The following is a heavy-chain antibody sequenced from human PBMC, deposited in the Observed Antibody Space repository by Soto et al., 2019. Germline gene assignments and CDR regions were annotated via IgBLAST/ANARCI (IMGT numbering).Heavy chain of an antibody. CDR3: ARDLREYSSSSGYWYFDL. CDR1: GGSISRYY. V-gene: IGHV4-59*01. CDR2: IYYSGST. D-gene: IGHD6-6*01. J-gene: IGHJ2*01. Sequence: QVQLQESGPGLVKPSETLSLTCTVSGGSISRYYWNWIRQPPGKGLEWIGYIYYSGSTNYNPSLKNRVTISVETSKTQFSLKLTSVTAADTAVYYCARDLREYSSSSGYWYFDLWGRGTLVTVSS.